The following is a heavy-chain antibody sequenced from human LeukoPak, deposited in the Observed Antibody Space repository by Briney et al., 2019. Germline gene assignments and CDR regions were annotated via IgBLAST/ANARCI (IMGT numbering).Heavy chain of an antibody. V-gene: IGHV4-39*01. CDR3: ARVVAGTKDFQY. Sequence: SETLSLTCTVSGGPISSPNHFWGWVRQPPGKGLEWIGSVYYGGATYSNPSLKSRVTMSADTSKNQFSRTLRSVTAADTAVYYCARVVAGTKDFQYWGQGTLVTVSS. CDR1: GGPISSPNHF. D-gene: IGHD6-19*01. J-gene: IGHJ1*01. CDR2: VYYGGAT.